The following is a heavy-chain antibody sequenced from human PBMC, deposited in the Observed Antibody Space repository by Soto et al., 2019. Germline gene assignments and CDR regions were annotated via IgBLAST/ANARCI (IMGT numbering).Heavy chain of an antibody. V-gene: IGHV4-30-4*01. J-gene: IGHJ5*02. D-gene: IGHD3-3*01. CDR3: ARVMGYDFWSGYGRWFDP. Sequence: QVQLQESGPGLVKPSQTLSLTCTVSGGSISSGDYYWSWIRQPPGKGLEWIGYIYYSGSTYYNPSLKSRVTISVDTSKNQFSLKLSSVTAADTAVYYCARVMGYDFWSGYGRWFDPWGQGTLVTVSS. CDR1: GGSISSGDYY. CDR2: IYYSGST.